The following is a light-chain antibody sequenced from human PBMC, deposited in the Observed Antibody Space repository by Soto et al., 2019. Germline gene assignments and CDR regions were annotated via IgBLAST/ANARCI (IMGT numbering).Light chain of an antibody. Sequence: EIVMTQSPATLSVSPGERANLSCRASQSLSFNLAWYQQQPGQAPSLLIYAASTRATGIPARFSGSGSGTEFTLTIRSLKSEELGVYYCQQYNNGWTVGQGTKLEIK. V-gene: IGKV3-15*01. CDR3: QQYNNGWT. CDR1: QSLSFN. CDR2: AAS. J-gene: IGKJ1*01.